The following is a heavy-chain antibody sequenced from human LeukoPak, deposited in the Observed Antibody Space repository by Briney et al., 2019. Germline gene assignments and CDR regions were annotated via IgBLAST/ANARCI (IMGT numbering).Heavy chain of an antibody. CDR3: ARETRRALYCTNGVCYYYYYYMDV. CDR1: GFTSSSYS. Sequence: GGSLRLSCAASGFTSSSYSMNWVRQAPGKGLEWVSYISSSSSTIYYADSVKGRFTISRDNAKNSLYLQMNSLRAEDTAVYYCARETRRALYCTNGVCYYYYYYMDVWGKGTTVTVSS. J-gene: IGHJ6*03. D-gene: IGHD2-8*01. V-gene: IGHV3-48*01. CDR2: ISSSSSTI.